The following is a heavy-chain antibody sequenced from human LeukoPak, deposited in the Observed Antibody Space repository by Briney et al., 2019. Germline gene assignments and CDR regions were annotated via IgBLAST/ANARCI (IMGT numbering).Heavy chain of an antibody. CDR1: EFSVGSNY. Sequence: PGGSLRLSCAASEFSVGSNYMTWVRQAPGKGLEWVAYIHSDVNTKYYADSVKGRFTISRDNSKNTLHLQMNSLRSADTAVYYCGYFGSGSSYTPDSWGQGTLVTVSS. V-gene: IGHV3-30*02. D-gene: IGHD3-10*01. CDR2: IHSDVNTK. J-gene: IGHJ5*01. CDR3: GYFGSGSSYTPDS.